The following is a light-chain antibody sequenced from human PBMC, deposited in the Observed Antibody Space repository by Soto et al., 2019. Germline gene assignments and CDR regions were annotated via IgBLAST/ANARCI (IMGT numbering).Light chain of an antibody. J-gene: IGLJ1*01. CDR2: DVS. CDR1: SSDVGGYNY. CDR3: SSYIPNNSTYV. V-gene: IGLV2-14*03. Sequence: SVLTQPASVSGSPGQSITISCTGTSSDVGGYNYVSWYQHHPGKAPKRMIHDVSNRPSGVSNRFSGSKSGNTASLTISGLQAEDEADYYCSSYIPNNSTYVFGTGTKLTVL.